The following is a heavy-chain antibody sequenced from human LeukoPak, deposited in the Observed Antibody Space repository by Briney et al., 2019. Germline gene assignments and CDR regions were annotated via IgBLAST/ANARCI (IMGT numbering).Heavy chain of an antibody. CDR3: ARGPSGYDSSGYYHDY. CDR1: GGTFSSYA. J-gene: IGHJ4*02. V-gene: IGHV1-69*05. Sequence: SVKVSCKASGGTFSSYAISWVRQAPGQGLEWMGGIIPIFGTANYAQKFQGRVMITTDESTSTAYMELSSLRSEDTAVYYCARGPSGYDSSGYYHDYWGQGTLVTVSS. D-gene: IGHD3-22*01. CDR2: IIPIFGTA.